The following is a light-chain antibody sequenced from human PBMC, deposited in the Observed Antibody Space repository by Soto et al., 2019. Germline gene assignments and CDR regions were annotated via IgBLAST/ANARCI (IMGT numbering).Light chain of an antibody. CDR1: SDVGIYDY. Sequence: QSALTQPASVTGSPGQSISISCTGSDVGIYDYVSWYQQHPGKAPKLMIYDVTNRPAGVSNRFRGSKSGNTASLTISGLQAEDEADYYCSSKTTTSTVVFGGGTQLTVL. CDR2: DVT. J-gene: IGLJ3*02. CDR3: SSKTTTSTVV. V-gene: IGLV2-14*03.